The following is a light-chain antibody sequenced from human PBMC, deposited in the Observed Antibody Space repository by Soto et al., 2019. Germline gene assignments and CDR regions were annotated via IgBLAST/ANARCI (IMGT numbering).Light chain of an antibody. CDR2: GNS. CDR3: QSYDSSLSDV. Sequence: QPVLPQPPSVSGAPGQRVTISCTGSSSNIGAGYDVHWYQQLPGTAPKLLIYGNSNRPSGVPDRFSGSKSGTSASLAITGLQAEDEADYYCQSYDSSLSDVFGTGTKLTVL. V-gene: IGLV1-40*01. J-gene: IGLJ1*01. CDR1: SSNIGAGYD.